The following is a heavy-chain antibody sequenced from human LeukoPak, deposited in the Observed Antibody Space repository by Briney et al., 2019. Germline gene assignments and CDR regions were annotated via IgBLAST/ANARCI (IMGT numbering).Heavy chain of an antibody. Sequence: SETLSLTCTVSAGSITGSSYYWGWIRQPPGKGLEWIGSIFHSGSTDYKPSLKSRVTISVDTSKNQFSLKLSSVTAADTAVYYCARHLSGSPGYFDYWGQGTLVTVSS. J-gene: IGHJ4*02. D-gene: IGHD3-10*01. CDR1: AGSITGSSYY. V-gene: IGHV4-39*01. CDR2: IFHSGST. CDR3: ARHLSGSPGYFDY.